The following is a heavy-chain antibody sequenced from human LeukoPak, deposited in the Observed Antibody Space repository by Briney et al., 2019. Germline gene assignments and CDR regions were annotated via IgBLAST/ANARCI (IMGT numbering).Heavy chain of an antibody. J-gene: IGHJ4*02. Sequence: GGSLRLSCAASGFTFSTFPMHRVRQAPGKGLEWVALIQDDGATTNYADSVRGRFTTSRDNSKSTVYLQMNSLKPDDTAVYYCATQSITLIVVISPFDYWGQGTLVTVSS. CDR3: ATQSITLIVVISPFDY. CDR1: GFTFSTFP. D-gene: IGHD3-22*01. V-gene: IGHV3-30*02. CDR2: IQDDGATT.